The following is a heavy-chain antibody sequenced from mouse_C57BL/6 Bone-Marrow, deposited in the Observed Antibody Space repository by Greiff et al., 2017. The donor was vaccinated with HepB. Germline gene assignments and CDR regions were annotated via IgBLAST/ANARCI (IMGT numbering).Heavy chain of an antibody. Sequence: VNVVESGAELARPGASVKLSCKASGYTFTSYGISWVKQRTGQGLEWIGEIYPRSGNTYYNEKFKGKATLTADKSSSTAYMELRSLTSEDSAVYFCARLYYGSSLYYFDYWGQGTTLTVSS. CDR1: GYTFTSYG. CDR3: ARLYYGSSLYYFDY. CDR2: IYPRSGNT. J-gene: IGHJ2*01. V-gene: IGHV1-81*01. D-gene: IGHD1-1*01.